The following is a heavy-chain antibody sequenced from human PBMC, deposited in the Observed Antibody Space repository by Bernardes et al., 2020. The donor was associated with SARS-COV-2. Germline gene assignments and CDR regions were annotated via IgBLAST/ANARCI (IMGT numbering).Heavy chain of an antibody. Sequence: GEPLKISCKGSDYTLTNYWIGWVRQMPGKGLGWMGIIYPGDSDTKYSPSFQGRVTISADKSVNTAYLQWSSLKASDTAIYYCARRRYGDFGVDVWGQGTTVTVSS. CDR3: ARRRYGDFGVDV. CDR2: IYPGDSDT. CDR1: DYTLTNYW. D-gene: IGHD4-17*01. J-gene: IGHJ6*02. V-gene: IGHV5-51*01.